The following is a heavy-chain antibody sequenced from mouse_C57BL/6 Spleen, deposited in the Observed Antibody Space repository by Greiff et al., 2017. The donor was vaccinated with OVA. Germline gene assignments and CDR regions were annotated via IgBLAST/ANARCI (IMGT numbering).Heavy chain of an antibody. V-gene: IGHV6-6*01. CDR1: GFTFSDAW. CDR2: IRNKANNHAT. CDR3: TPAYFDAMDY. Sequence: EVKLMESGGGLVQPGGSMKLSCAASGFTFSDAWMDWVRQSPEKGREWVAEIRNKANNHATYYAESVKGRFTISRDDSTSRVYLQMNSLRAEDTGIYYCTPAYFDAMDYWGQGTSVTVSS. J-gene: IGHJ4*01. D-gene: IGHD2-10*01.